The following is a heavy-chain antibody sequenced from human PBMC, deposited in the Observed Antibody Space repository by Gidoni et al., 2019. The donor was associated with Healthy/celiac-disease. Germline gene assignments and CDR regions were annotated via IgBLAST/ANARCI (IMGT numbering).Heavy chain of an antibody. CDR3: ARLFAYDWYMDV. J-gene: IGHJ6*03. D-gene: IGHD5-12*01. V-gene: IGHV5-10-1*03. CDR2: VDPSDSYT. Sequence: EVQLVQSGAEVKKPGESLRISCKGSGYSFTSYWISWVRQMPGKGLEWVGRVDPSDSYTNYSPSFQGHVTISADKSISTAYLQWSSLKASDTAMYYCARLFAYDWYMDVWGKGTTVTVSS. CDR1: GYSFTSYW.